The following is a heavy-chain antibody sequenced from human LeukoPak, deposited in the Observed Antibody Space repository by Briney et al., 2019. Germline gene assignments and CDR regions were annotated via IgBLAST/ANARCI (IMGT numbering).Heavy chain of an antibody. J-gene: IGHJ4*02. D-gene: IGHD3-22*01. CDR3: ARVGYSSGYYYDY. Sequence: SETLSLTCTVSGVSISSYYWSWIRQPPGKGLEWVGYIYYSGSTNYNPSLKSRVTISVDTSKNQFSLKLSSVTAADTAVYYCARVGYSSGYYYDYWGQGTLVTVSS. CDR1: GVSISSYY. V-gene: IGHV4-59*01. CDR2: IYYSGST.